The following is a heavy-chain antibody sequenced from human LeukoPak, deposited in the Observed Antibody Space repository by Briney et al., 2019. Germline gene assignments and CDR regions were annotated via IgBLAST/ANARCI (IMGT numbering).Heavy chain of an antibody. CDR2: INHSGST. J-gene: IGHJ4*02. Sequence: SETLSLTCAVYGGSFSGYYWSWIRQPPGKGLEWIGEINHSGSTNYNPSLKSRVTVSVDTSKNQFSLKLSSVTAADTAVYYCARSRREYYYDSSGYYFDYWGQGTLVTVSS. V-gene: IGHV4-34*01. CDR3: ARSRREYYYDSSGYYFDY. D-gene: IGHD3-22*01. CDR1: GGSFSGYY.